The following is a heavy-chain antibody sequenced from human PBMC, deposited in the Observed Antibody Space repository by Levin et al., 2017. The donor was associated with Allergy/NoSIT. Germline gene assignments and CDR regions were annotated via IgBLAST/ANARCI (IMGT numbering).Heavy chain of an antibody. Sequence: GGSLRLSCKASGYTFTDYYIHWVRQAPGQGLEWMGRINPNSGGTNYAQKFQGRVTMTRDTSISTAYMELSRLKSDDTAVYYCARDSRAIVGATWVFVVYWGQGALVTVSS. CDR3: ARDSRAIVGATWVFVVY. CDR2: INPNSGGT. J-gene: IGHJ4*02. D-gene: IGHD1-26*01. CDR1: GYTFTDYY. V-gene: IGHV1-2*06.